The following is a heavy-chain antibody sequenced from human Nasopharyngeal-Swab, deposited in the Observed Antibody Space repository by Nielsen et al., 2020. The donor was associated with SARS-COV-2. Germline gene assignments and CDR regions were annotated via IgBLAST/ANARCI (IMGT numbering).Heavy chain of an antibody. J-gene: IGHJ6*02. Sequence: LSLPCTVSGASISSSRYYWGWIRQPPGKGLEWIGSLYYSGSTYYNPSPKSRVTISVDTSTNQFSLQLSSVTAADTAVYYCVGSSCYGDYYYYYGMDVWGQGTTVTVSS. V-gene: IGHV4-39*07. CDR3: VGSSCYGDYYYYYGMDV. CDR1: GASISSSRYY. CDR2: LYYSGST. D-gene: IGHD6-13*01.